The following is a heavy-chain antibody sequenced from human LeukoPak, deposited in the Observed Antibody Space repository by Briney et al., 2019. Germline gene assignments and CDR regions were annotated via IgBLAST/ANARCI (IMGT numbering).Heavy chain of an antibody. CDR3: TRESGSYHGNDY. CDR2: INPNNGAT. J-gene: IGHJ4*02. Sequence: ASVKVSCKASGYIFTGYYMHGVRQAPGQGREGMGRINPNNGATNYAQKPQGRVTITGDTSTSTAYMELSSLRSDDPAVYYCTRESGSYHGNDYWGQETLVTVSS. D-gene: IGHD1-26*01. V-gene: IGHV1-2*06. CDR1: GYIFTGYY.